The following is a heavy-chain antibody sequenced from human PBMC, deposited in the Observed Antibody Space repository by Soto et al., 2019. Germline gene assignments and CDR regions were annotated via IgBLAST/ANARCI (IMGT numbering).Heavy chain of an antibody. V-gene: IGHV3-48*03. J-gene: IGHJ6*02. Sequence: VGSLRLSCATSGFTFSSYEMNWVRQALGKGLEWVSYISSSGSTIYYADSVKGRFTISRDNAKNSLYLQMDSLRAEDTAVYYCARDHEAGSFFPPPYAMVVRGQGPT. CDR3: ARDHEAGSFFPPPYAMVV. D-gene: IGHD6-13*01. CDR2: ISSSGSTI. CDR1: GFTFSSYE.